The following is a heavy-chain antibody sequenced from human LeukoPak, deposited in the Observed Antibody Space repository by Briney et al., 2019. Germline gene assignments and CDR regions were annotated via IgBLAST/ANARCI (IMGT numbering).Heavy chain of an antibody. Sequence: PSETLSLTCTVSGGSVSRGSNYWSWIRQPPGRGLEWIVYVYYNGINHYHPSLKSRVTISIKSRINPFSLQLTSVTAADTAFYYCAREDYDSLTLFDPWGEGTLVTVSS. D-gene: IGHD3-9*01. CDR3: AREDYDSLTLFDP. CDR2: VYYNGIN. CDR1: GGSVSRGSNY. V-gene: IGHV4-61*01. J-gene: IGHJ5*02.